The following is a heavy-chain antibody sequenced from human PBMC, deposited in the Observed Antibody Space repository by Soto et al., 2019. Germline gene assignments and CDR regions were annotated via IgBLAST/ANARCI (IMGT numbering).Heavy chain of an antibody. J-gene: IGHJ5*02. Sequence: ASVTVSCKASDYTFTNYGISWVRQAPGQGLEWMGWINTYNSNTNHAQKLQGRVTMTKDTYTSTAYMELRSLRSDDTAVFYCARGVGSGTYYNQYNWFDPWGQGTLVTVSS. D-gene: IGHD3-10*01. V-gene: IGHV1-18*01. CDR3: ARGVGSGTYYNQYNWFDP. CDR2: INTYNSNT. CDR1: DYTFTNYG.